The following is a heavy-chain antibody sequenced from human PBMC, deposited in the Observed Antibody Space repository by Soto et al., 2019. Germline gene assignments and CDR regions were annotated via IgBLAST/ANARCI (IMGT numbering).Heavy chain of an antibody. V-gene: IGHV3-23*01. CDR2: ISGSGGST. Sequence: GGSLRLSCAASGFTFSSYAMSWVRQAPGKGLEWVSAISGSGGSTYYADSVKGRFTISRDNSKNTLYLQMNSLRAEDTAVYYCARSYDSSGYHLGDYWGQGTLVTVSS. D-gene: IGHD3-22*01. J-gene: IGHJ4*02. CDR3: ARSYDSSGYHLGDY. CDR1: GFTFSSYA.